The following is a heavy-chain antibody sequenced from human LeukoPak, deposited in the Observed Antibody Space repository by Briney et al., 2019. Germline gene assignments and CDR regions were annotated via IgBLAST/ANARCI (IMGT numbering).Heavy chain of an antibody. CDR1: GIIFSGYG. J-gene: IGHJ4*02. CDR2: IRYDGTNK. Sequence: GGSLRLSCEVSGIIFSGYGIHWVRQAPGKGLEWVAFIRYDGTNKYYADSVKGRLTISRDNSNNTLYLQMNRLRVDDTAVYYCAKVGSGWYGVDYWRQGTLVTVSS. D-gene: IGHD6-19*01. V-gene: IGHV3-30*02. CDR3: AKVGSGWYGVDY.